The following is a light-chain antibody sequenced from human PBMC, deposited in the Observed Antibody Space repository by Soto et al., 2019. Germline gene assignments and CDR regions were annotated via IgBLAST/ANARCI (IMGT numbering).Light chain of an antibody. CDR2: GSF. CDR3: QQYNDRPPIT. J-gene: IGKJ5*01. CDR1: QSVSSN. V-gene: IGKV3-15*01. Sequence: EIVLTQSPCTLSLSPGERATLSCSASQSVSSNYLAWYQLKPGQAPRLLIVGSFARATGIPARFSGSGSGSEFTLTISGLQSEDFAVYYCQQYNDRPPITFGQGTRLEIK.